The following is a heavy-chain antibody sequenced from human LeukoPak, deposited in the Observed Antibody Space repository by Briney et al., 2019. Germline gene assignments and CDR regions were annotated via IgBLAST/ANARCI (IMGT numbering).Heavy chain of an antibody. V-gene: IGHV3-74*01. J-gene: IGHJ4*02. CDR3: ARERGDYDDPGRFDY. CDR1: GFGFSRYW. D-gene: IGHD4-17*01. Sequence: GGSLRLSRAASGFGFSRYWMHWVRQAPGTGLKWVSRIYLDGSTTDYSDSLKGRFSISRDNSKNTQYLVMHSLRAGDTAFYCCARERGDYDDPGRFDYWGQGTLVTVSS. CDR2: IYLDGSTT.